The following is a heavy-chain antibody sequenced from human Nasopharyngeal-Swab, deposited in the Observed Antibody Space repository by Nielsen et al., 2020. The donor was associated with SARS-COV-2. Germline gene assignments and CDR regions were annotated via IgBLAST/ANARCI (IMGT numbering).Heavy chain of an antibody. Sequence: GESLKISCAASGFAYNNYAMNWVRQAPGKGLEWVSVISGSGDTTYYADSVKGRFTISRDHSKNKLYLQMNSLTAEDTAVYFCAKGRNRILVTGTLFDYWGQGTLVTVSS. CDR2: ISGSGDTT. CDR3: AKGRNRILVTGTLFDY. J-gene: IGHJ4*02. CDR1: GFAYNNYA. D-gene: IGHD6-19*01. V-gene: IGHV3-23*01.